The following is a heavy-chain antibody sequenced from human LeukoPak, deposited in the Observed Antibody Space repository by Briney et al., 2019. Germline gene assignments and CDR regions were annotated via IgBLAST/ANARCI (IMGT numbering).Heavy chain of an antibody. CDR1: GGTFSSYA. Sequence: VASVKVSCKASGGTFSSYAISWVRQAPGQGLEWMGRIIPILGIANYAQKFQGRVTITADKSTSTAYMELSSLRSEDTAVYYCARVFLSGYGDYDGLWGQGTLVTVSS. D-gene: IGHD4-17*01. J-gene: IGHJ4*02. CDR3: ARVFLSGYGDYDGL. CDR2: IIPILGIA. V-gene: IGHV1-69*04.